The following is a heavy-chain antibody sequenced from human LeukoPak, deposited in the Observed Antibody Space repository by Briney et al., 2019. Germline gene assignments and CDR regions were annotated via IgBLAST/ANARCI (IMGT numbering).Heavy chain of an antibody. J-gene: IGHJ6*02. Sequence: PGGSLRLSCAASGFTFSSYAMHWVRQAPGKGLEWVAVISYDGSNKYYADSVKGRFTISRDNSKNTLYLQMNSLRAEDTAVHYCAREYGGNPYYYYGMDVWGQGTTVTVSS. D-gene: IGHD4-23*01. CDR3: AREYGGNPYYYYGMDV. V-gene: IGHV3-30-3*01. CDR2: ISYDGSNK. CDR1: GFTFSSYA.